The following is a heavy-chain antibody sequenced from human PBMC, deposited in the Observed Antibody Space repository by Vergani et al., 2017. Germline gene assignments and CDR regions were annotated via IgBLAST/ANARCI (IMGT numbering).Heavy chain of an antibody. J-gene: IGHJ4*02. Sequence: EVQLVESGGGLVKPGGSLRLSCVASGFPFTTYGMGWVRQAPGKGLEWVSSISSSGNYIYYTDSMTGRFTISRDNAKSSLALQMNSLRAEDTAVYYCARGDSSSSEGDYFDYWGQGTLVTVSS. CDR2: ISSSGNYI. D-gene: IGHD6-6*01. CDR1: GFPFTTYG. CDR3: ARGDSSSSEGDYFDY. V-gene: IGHV3-21*01.